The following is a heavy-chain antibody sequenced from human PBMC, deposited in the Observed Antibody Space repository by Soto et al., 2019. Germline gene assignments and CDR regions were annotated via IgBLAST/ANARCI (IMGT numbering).Heavy chain of an antibody. CDR3: ARDGSTSFYYYYGMDV. D-gene: IGHD2-2*01. Sequence: ASVKVSFKASGYTFTSYYMHWVRQAPGQGLEWMGIINPSGGSTSYAQKFQGRVTMTRDTSTSTVYMELSSLRSEDTAVYYCARDGSTSFYYYYGMDVWGQGTTVTVSS. CDR1: GYTFTSYY. CDR2: INPSGGST. J-gene: IGHJ6*02. V-gene: IGHV1-46*01.